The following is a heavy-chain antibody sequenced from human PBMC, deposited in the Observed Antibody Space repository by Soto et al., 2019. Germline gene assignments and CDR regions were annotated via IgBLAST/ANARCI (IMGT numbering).Heavy chain of an antibody. CDR2: ISGSGGST. J-gene: IGHJ4*02. CDR1: GFTFITYA. D-gene: IGHD2-2*01. Sequence: EVLLLDSGGGLVQPGGSLRLSCAASGFTFITYAMSWVRQAPGKGLAWVSIISGSGGSTYYQDSVKGRFTISRDNSKNTLYLQMNSLRADDTAVYYCAKLPAAQSYFDFWGQGALVTVSS. CDR3: AKLPAAQSYFDF. V-gene: IGHV3-23*01.